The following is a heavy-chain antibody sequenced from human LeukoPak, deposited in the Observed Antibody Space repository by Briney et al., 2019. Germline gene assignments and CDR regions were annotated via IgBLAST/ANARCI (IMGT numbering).Heavy chain of an antibody. V-gene: IGHV3-15*01. CDR3: VTGLGRTDRDS. J-gene: IGHJ4*02. Sequence: GGSLRLSCAASGFTLSITWMSWVRQAPGKGREWVGRIKRNIDGGTTDYAAPVNGRFTISRDDSKNTLYLKMNSLKTEHPAVYYCVTGLGRTDRDSWGQGTLVTVSS. CDR1: GFTLSITW. CDR2: IKRNIDGGTT. D-gene: IGHD1/OR15-1a*01.